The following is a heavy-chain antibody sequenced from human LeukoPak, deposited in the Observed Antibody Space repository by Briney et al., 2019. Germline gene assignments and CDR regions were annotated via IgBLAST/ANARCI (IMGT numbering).Heavy chain of an antibody. CDR1: GFTFDDYA. Sequence: PRGSLRLSCAASGFTFDDYAMPWVRQAPGQGLEWVSLISWGGGSTYYADPVKGRFTTSRDDSKNSLYLHMNSLRAEDTALYYCAKDRSGNSYGHFDYWGQGTLVTVSS. J-gene: IGHJ4*02. CDR2: ISWGGGST. CDR3: AKDRSGNSYGHFDY. V-gene: IGHV3-43D*04. D-gene: IGHD3-10*01.